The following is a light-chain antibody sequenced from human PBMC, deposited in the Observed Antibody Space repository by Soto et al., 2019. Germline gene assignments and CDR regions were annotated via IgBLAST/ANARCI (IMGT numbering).Light chain of an antibody. CDR3: SSYTSSSTLI. V-gene: IGLV2-14*01. Sequence: QSALTQPATVSGSPGHSITISCTGTSSDGGGYNYVSWYQQHPGKAPKLMIYEVSNRPSGVSNRFSGSKSGNTASLTISGLQAEDEADYYCSSYTSSSTLIFGTGTKVTVL. J-gene: IGLJ1*01. CDR2: EVS. CDR1: SSDGGGYNY.